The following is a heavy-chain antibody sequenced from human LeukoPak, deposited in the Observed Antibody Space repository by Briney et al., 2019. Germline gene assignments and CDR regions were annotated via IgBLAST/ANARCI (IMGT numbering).Heavy chain of an antibody. V-gene: IGHV3-23*01. CDR1: GFTFSTYG. CDR2: ISGSGGST. Sequence: GGSLRLSCAASGFTFSTYGMSWVRQAPGKGLEWVSAISGSGGSTYYADSVKGRFTISRDNSKNTLYLQMNSLRAEDTAIYYCAKDLQDIVVVVAATLDYWGQGTLVTVSS. CDR3: AKDLQDIVVVVAATLDY. J-gene: IGHJ4*02. D-gene: IGHD2-15*01.